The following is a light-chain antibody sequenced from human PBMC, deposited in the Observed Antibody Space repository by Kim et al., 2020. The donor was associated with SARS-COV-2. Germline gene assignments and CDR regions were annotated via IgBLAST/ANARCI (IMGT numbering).Light chain of an antibody. CDR1: QSISSW. Sequence: DIQMTQSPSTLSASVGDRVTITCRASQSISSWLAWYQQKPGKAPKLLIYDASNLESGVPSRFSGSGSGTEFTLTISNLQPDDSATYYCQQYNSYGLTFGGGTKVDIK. V-gene: IGKV1-5*01. CDR2: DAS. CDR3: QQYNSYGLT. J-gene: IGKJ4*01.